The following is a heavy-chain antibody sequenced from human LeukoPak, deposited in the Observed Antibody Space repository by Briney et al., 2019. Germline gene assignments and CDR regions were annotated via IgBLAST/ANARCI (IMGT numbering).Heavy chain of an antibody. D-gene: IGHD3-22*01. CDR1: GGTFSSYA. CDR2: IIPIFGTA. Sequence: TVKVSCKASGGTFSSYAISWVRQAPGQGLEWMGGIIPIFGTANYAQKFQGRVTITADESTSTAYMELSSLRSEDTAVYYCRGNYFKGGLYDSSGYYLSRDAFDIWGQGTMVTVSS. V-gene: IGHV1-69*13. J-gene: IGHJ3*02. CDR3: RGNYFKGGLYDSSGYYLSRDAFDI.